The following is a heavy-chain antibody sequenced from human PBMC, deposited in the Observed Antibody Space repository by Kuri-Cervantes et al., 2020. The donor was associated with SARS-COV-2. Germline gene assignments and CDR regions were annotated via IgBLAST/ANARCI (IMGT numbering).Heavy chain of an antibody. Sequence: GSLRLSCTVSGCTISSYYWSWIRQPAGKGLEWIGRIYTSGSTNYNPYLKSRVTMSVDTSKNQFSLELSSVTAAETAVYYCARNTYYDILTGYSPLGFDPWGQGTLVTVSS. CDR2: IYTSGST. CDR3: ARNTYYDILTGYSPLGFDP. V-gene: IGHV4-4*07. D-gene: IGHD3-9*01. J-gene: IGHJ5*02. CDR1: GCTISSYY.